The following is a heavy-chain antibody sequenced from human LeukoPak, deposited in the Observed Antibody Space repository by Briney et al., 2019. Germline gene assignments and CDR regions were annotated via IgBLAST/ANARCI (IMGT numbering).Heavy chain of an antibody. CDR3: ARGHAVLLWFGYGMDV. CDR1: GFTFSSYA. Sequence: PGGSLRLSCAASGFTFSSYAMHWVRQAPGKGLEWVAVISYDGSNKYYADSVKGRFTISRDNSKTTPYLQMNNLRAEDTAVYYCARGHAVLLWFGYGMDVWGQGTTVTVSS. V-gene: IGHV3-30*04. D-gene: IGHD3-10*01. J-gene: IGHJ6*02. CDR2: ISYDGSNK.